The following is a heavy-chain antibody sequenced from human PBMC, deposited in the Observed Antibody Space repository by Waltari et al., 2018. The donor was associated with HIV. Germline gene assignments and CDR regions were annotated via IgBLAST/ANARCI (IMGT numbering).Heavy chain of an antibody. CDR2: IIPIFGTA. V-gene: IGHV1-69*12. D-gene: IGHD6-13*01. CDR1: GGTFSSYA. CDR3: ARANSRIAAAGYYYGMDV. J-gene: IGHJ6*02. Sequence: QVQLVQSGAEVKKPGSSVKVSCKASGGTFSSYALSWVRPATGHGLEWMGGIIPIFGTANYAQKFQGRVTITADESTSTAYMELSSLRSEDTAVYYCARANSRIAAAGYYYGMDVWGQGTTVTVSS.